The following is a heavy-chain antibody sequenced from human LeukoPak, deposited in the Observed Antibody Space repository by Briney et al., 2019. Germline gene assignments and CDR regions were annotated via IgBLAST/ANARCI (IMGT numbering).Heavy chain of an antibody. CDR1: GGSISSYY. CDR2: IYYSGST. D-gene: IGHD1-26*01. J-gene: IGHJ4*02. Sequence: SETLSLTCTVSGGSISSYYWSWIRQPPGKGLEWIGYIYYSGSTNYNPSLKSRVSISVDTSKNQFSLKLSSVTAADTAVYYCARGGRGAPTDYWGQGTLVTVSS. CDR3: ARGGRGAPTDY. V-gene: IGHV4-59*12.